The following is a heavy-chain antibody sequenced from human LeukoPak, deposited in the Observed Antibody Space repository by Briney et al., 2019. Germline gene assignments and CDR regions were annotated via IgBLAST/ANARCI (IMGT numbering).Heavy chain of an antibody. CDR1: GYTFTSYG. Sequence: VASVKVSCKASGYTFTSYGISWVRQAPGQRLEWMGWISAYNGNTNYAQKLQGRVTMTTGTSTSTAYMELRSLRSDDTAVYYCARGVQLWPMSPNFDYWGQGTLVTVSS. J-gene: IGHJ4*02. D-gene: IGHD5-18*01. CDR3: ARGVQLWPMSPNFDY. V-gene: IGHV1-18*01. CDR2: ISAYNGNT.